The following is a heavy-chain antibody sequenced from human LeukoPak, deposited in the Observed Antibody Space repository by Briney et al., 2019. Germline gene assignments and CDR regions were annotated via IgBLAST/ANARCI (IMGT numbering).Heavy chain of an antibody. CDR1: GFTFSDYA. CDR3: AKSVESAVTTNPYFDY. D-gene: IGHD4-17*01. V-gene: IGHV3-23*01. Sequence: HTGGSLRLSCAASGFTFSDYAMSWVRQALGKGLKWVSVISGSGGSTYNVDPVKGRFTISRDNSKNMLYLQMNSLRAEDTAVYYCAKSVESAVTTNPYFDYWGQGILVTVSS. J-gene: IGHJ4*02. CDR2: ISGSGGST.